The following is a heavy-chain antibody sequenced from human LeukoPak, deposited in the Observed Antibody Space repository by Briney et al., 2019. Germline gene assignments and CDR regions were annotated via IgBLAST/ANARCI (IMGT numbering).Heavy chain of an antibody. J-gene: IGHJ4*02. Sequence: GGSLRLSCAAWGFTLSSFEMNWVRQGRGKGLEGVSYISNSCCTIYYTDSVKGRFTISRDNAKNSLHLQMNSLRAEDTAVYYCAREEGGDSSGWALDYWGQGTLVTVSS. CDR3: AREEGGDSSGWALDY. D-gene: IGHD6-19*01. CDR2: ISNSCCTI. CDR1: GFTLSSFE. V-gene: IGHV3-48*03.